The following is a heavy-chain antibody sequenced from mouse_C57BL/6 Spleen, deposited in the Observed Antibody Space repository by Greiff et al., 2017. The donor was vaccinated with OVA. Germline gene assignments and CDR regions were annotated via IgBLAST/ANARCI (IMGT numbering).Heavy chain of an antibody. CDR1: GYTFTSYW. CDR3: ARTLLRYWYFDV. J-gene: IGHJ1*03. V-gene: IGHV1-59*01. CDR2: IDPSDSYT. D-gene: IGHD1-1*01. Sequence: QVHVKQPGAELVRPGTSVKLSCKASGYTFTSYWMHWVKQRPGQGLEWIGVIDPSDSYTNYNQKFKGKATLTVDTSSSTAYMQLSSLTSEDSAVYYCARTLLRYWYFDVWGTGTTVTVSS.